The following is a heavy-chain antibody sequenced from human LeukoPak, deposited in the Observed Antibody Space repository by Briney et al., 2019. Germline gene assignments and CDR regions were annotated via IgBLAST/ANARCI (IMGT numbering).Heavy chain of an antibody. J-gene: IGHJ4*02. CDR2: INPNSGGT. D-gene: IGHD4-17*01. CDR3: ARVTATVTEDY. V-gene: IGHV1-2*02. Sequence: GASVKVSCKASGYTFTSYGISWVRQAPGQGLEWMGWINPNSGGTNYAQKFQGRVTMTRDTSISTAYMELSRLRSDDTAVYYCARVTATVTEDYWGQGTLVTVSS. CDR1: GYTFTSYG.